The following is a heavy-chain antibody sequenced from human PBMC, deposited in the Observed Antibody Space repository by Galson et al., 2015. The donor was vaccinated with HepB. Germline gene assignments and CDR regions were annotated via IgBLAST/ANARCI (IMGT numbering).Heavy chain of an antibody. Sequence: QSGAEVKKPGASVKVSCKASGYTFTSYGISWVRQAPGQGLEWMGWISAYNGNTNYAQKLQGRVTMTTDTSTSTAYMELRSLRSDDTAVYYCARVVVVVPETADWFDPWGQGTLVTVSS. J-gene: IGHJ5*02. CDR2: ISAYNGNT. CDR3: ARVVVVVPETADWFDP. CDR1: GYTFTSYG. V-gene: IGHV1-18*04. D-gene: IGHD2-2*01.